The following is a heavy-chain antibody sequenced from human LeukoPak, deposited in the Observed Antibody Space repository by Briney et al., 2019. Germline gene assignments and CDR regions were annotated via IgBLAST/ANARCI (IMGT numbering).Heavy chain of an antibody. Sequence: EASVKVSCKASGGTFSSYAISWVRQAPGQGLEWMGGIIPIFGTANYAQKFQGRVTITADKSTSTAYMELSSLRSEDTAVYYCAREAYYASFFDYWGQGTLVTVSS. CDR3: AREAYYASFFDY. CDR2: IIPIFGTA. V-gene: IGHV1-69*06. J-gene: IGHJ4*02. CDR1: GGTFSSYA. D-gene: IGHD3-3*01.